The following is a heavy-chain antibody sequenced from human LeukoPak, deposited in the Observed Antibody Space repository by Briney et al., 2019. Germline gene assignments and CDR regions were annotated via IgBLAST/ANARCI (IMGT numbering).Heavy chain of an antibody. V-gene: IGHV3-23*01. CDR3: ANRYCTSSSCSRTLEN. Sequence: GRSLRLSCVASGFTFNNYAMCWVRQAPGKGLEWVSTIGGSGAGTYYADSVKGRFTISRDNSKNTLYLHMNSLRAEDTAVYYCANRYCTSSSCSRTLENWGQGTLVTVSS. CDR1: GFTFNNYA. J-gene: IGHJ4*02. D-gene: IGHD2-2*01. CDR2: IGGSGAGT.